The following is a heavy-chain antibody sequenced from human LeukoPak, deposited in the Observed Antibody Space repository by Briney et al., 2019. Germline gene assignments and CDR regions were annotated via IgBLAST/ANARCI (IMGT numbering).Heavy chain of an antibody. Sequence: GGSLRLSCAASGFIFSNYAMSWVRQAPGKGLEWVSGLLSSGASTYYADSVKGRFTISRDNSKNTLFLQMDSLRDDDTAVYYCAKAHDSSGYILRDSDYWGQGTLVTVSS. CDR1: GFIFSNYA. V-gene: IGHV3-23*01. CDR2: LLSSGAST. J-gene: IGHJ4*02. CDR3: AKAHDSSGYILRDSDY. D-gene: IGHD3-22*01.